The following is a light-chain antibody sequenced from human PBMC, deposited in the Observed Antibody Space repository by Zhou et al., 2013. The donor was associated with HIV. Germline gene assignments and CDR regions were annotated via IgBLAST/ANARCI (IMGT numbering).Light chain of an antibody. CDR2: KVS. CDR1: QSLVDSDGDTY. J-gene: IGKJ1*01. V-gene: IGKV2-30*01. CDR3: MQGSHSWT. Sequence: DVVLTQSPVSLAVTRGQPASISCKSSQSLVDSDGDTYLNWFQQRPGQSPRRLLYKVSKRDSGVPDRFSGSGSGTDFTLRISRVEAEDVGNYYCMQGSHSWTFGQGTKVEI.